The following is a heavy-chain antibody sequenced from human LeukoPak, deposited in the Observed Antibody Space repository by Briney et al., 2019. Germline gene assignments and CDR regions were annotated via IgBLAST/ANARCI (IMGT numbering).Heavy chain of an antibody. Sequence: ASVKVSCKASGYTFTSYAMNWVRQAPGQGLEWMGWMNPNSGNTGYAQKFQGRVTITRNTSISTAYMELSSLRSEDTAVYYCARGHYGDYDYYYYYMDVWGKGTTVTVSS. CDR3: ARGHYGDYDYYYYYMDV. D-gene: IGHD4-17*01. V-gene: IGHV1-8*03. CDR1: GYTFTSYA. J-gene: IGHJ6*03. CDR2: MNPNSGNT.